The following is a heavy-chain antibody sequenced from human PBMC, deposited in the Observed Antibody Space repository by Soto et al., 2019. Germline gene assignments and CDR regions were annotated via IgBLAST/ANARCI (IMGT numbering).Heavy chain of an antibody. CDR1: GDSVNSAY. V-gene: IGHV4-31*03. Sequence: QVQLQEMGPGLVKPSQTLTITCTVSGDSVNSAYWSWIRQLPGKGLEWMGNIYHTGRTFYNPSLKSRVAISIDTSKPLFALKVRSVTAADTAVYYCARTDAYNSSFFDSWGQGNVVTVSS. CDR2: IYHTGRT. D-gene: IGHD6-6*01. CDR3: ARTDAYNSSFFDS. J-gene: IGHJ4*02.